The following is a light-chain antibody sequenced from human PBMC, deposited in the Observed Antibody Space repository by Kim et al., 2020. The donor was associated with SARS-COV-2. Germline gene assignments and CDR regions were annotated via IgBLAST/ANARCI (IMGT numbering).Light chain of an antibody. V-gene: IGKV1-39*01. CDR1: QSISSY. J-gene: IGKJ2*03. CDR2: DAS. Sequence: DIQMTQSPSSLSASVGDRVTITCRASQSISSYLNWYQQKPGKAPKLLIYDASSLQSGVPSRFSGSGSGTDFTLTITSLQPEDFATYFCQQGYSTPRSFGQGTMLEI. CDR3: QQGYSTPRS.